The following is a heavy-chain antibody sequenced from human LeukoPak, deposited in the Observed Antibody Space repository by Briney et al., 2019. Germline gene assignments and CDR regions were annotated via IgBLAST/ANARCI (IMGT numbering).Heavy chain of an antibody. J-gene: IGHJ5*02. V-gene: IGHV1-8*03. Sequence: ASVKVSCKASGYTFTNYDINWVRQATGQGLEWMGWMNPNSGNTGYAQKFQGRVTITRNTSISAAYMELSSLRSEDTAMYYCARGRGLAASNWFDLWGQGTLVTVSS. D-gene: IGHD6-13*01. CDR2: MNPNSGNT. CDR3: ARGRGLAASNWFDL. CDR1: GYTFTNYD.